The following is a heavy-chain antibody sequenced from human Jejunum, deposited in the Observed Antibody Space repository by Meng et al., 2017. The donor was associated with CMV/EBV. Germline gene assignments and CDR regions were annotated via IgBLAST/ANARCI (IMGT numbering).Heavy chain of an antibody. CDR3: VRSSTTGGFDP. V-gene: IGHV6-1*01. J-gene: IGHJ5*02. CDR1: GDSVSSNRAA. D-gene: IGHD7-27*01. CDR2: TYYRSNWST. Sequence: GDSVSSNRAAWNWIRQSPSRGLKWLGRTYYRSNWSTDYALSVKSRITIRPDTSKNQVSLHLTSLTPEDTAMYYCVRSSTTGGFDPWGQGTLVTVSS.